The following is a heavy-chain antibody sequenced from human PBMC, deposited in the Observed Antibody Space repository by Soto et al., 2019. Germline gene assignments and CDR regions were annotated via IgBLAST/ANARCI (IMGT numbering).Heavy chain of an antibody. V-gene: IGHV4-59*08. CDR2: IYYSGST. D-gene: IGHD6-19*01. J-gene: IGHJ5*02. CDR3: ARLGSHWFDP. CDR1: GGSISSYY. Sequence: QVQLQESGPGLVKPSETLSLTCTVSGGSISSYYWSWIRQPPGKGLEWIGYIYYSGSTNYNPSLKSRVTISVDTSKNQFSLKLSSVTAADTAVYYCARLGSHWFDPWGQGTLVTVSS.